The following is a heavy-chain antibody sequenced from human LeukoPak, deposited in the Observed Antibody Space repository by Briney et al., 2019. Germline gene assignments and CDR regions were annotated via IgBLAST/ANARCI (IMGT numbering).Heavy chain of an antibody. D-gene: IGHD3-16*02. V-gene: IGHV3-23*01. CDR3: AKVLPHLYDYVWGSYRSSVFGFDY. CDR2: ISGSGGST. J-gene: IGHJ4*02. Sequence: GGSLRLSCAASGFTFSSYGMSWVRQAPGKGLEWVSAISGSGGSTYYADSVKGRFTISRDNSKNTLYLQMNSLRAEDTAVYYCAKVLPHLYDYVWGSYRSSVFGFDYWGQGTLVTVSS. CDR1: GFTFSSYG.